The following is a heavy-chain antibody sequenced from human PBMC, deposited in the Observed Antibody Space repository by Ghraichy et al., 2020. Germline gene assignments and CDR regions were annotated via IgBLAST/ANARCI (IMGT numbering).Heavy chain of an antibody. CDR2: ISAYNGNT. D-gene: IGHD3-10*01. V-gene: IGHV1-18*01. J-gene: IGHJ6*02. CDR3: AREDPTPYYYGSEGDDYYYYGMDV. CDR1: GYTFTSYG. Sequence: ASVKVSCKASGYTFTSYGISWVRQAPGQGLEWMGWISAYNGNTNYAQKLQGRVTMTTDTSTSTAYMELRSLRSDDTAVYYCAREDPTPYYYGSEGDDYYYYGMDVWGQGTTVTVSS.